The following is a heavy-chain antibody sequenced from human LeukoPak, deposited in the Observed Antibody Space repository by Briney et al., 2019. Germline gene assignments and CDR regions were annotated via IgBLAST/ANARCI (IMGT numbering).Heavy chain of an antibody. J-gene: IGHJ4*02. CDR1: GYTFTSYG. Sequence: ASVKVSCKASGYTFTSYGISWVRQAPGQGLEWMGWISAYNGNTNYAQKLQGGVTMTTDTSTSTAYMELRSLRSDDTAVYYCARVAARTDSSGYQTDYWGQGTLVTVSS. V-gene: IGHV1-18*01. CDR2: ISAYNGNT. CDR3: ARVAARTDSSGYQTDY. D-gene: IGHD3-22*01.